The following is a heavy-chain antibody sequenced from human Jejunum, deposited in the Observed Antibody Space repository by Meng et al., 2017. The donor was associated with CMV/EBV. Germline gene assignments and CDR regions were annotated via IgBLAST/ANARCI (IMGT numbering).Heavy chain of an antibody. CDR2: ITWKGDTI. CDR1: FTAHA. Sequence: FTAHAMHWVRQAPGKGLESVSGITWKGDTIGYADSVKGRFTISRDNAKKSLYLQMSSLRPEDTALYYCARDFQLYYYHYYGMDVWGQGTTVTVSS. J-gene: IGHJ6*02. CDR3: ARDFQLYYYHYYGMDV. V-gene: IGHV3-9*01. D-gene: IGHD2-2*01.